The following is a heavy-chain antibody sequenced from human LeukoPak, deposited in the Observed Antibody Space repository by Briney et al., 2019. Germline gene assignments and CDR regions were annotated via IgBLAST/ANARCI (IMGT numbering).Heavy chain of an antibody. CDR2: IRGSGGST. V-gene: IGHV3-23*01. CDR3: AKDIVVVVAEKDYFDY. D-gene: IGHD2-15*01. CDR1: GFTFSSYA. J-gene: IGHJ4*02. Sequence: PGGPLRLSCAASGFTFSSYAMSWVRQAPGKGLEWVSAIRGSGGSTYYADSVKGRFTISRDNSKNTLYLQMNSLRAEDTAVYYCAKDIVVVVAEKDYFDYWGQGTLVTDSS.